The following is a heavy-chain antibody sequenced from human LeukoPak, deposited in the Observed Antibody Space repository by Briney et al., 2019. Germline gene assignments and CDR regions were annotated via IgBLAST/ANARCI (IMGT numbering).Heavy chain of an antibody. D-gene: IGHD6-13*01. CDR3: ARALLPQGLAADGPSQPYYYYGMDV. J-gene: IGHJ6*02. CDR1: GGSFSGYY. Sequence: SETLSLTCAVYGGSFSGYYWSWIRKPPGKGLEWIGEINHSGSTNYNPSLKSRVTISLDTSKNKFSLKLSSWTAADTPVYYCARALLPQGLAADGPSQPYYYYGMDVWGQGTTVTVSS. CDR2: INHSGST. V-gene: IGHV4-34*01.